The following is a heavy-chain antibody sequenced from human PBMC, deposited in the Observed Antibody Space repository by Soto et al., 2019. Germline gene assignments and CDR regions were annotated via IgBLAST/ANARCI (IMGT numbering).Heavy chain of an antibody. CDR1: GFTFSSYA. Sequence: RGSLRLSCAASGFTFSSYAMSWVRQAPGKGLEWVSAISGSGGSTYYADSVKGRFTISRDNSKNTLYLQMNSLRAEDTAVYYCAKPSGDRYYYYYYGMDVWGQGTTVTVSS. V-gene: IGHV3-23*01. CDR2: ISGSGGST. CDR3: AKPSGDRYYYYYYGMDV. J-gene: IGHJ6*02.